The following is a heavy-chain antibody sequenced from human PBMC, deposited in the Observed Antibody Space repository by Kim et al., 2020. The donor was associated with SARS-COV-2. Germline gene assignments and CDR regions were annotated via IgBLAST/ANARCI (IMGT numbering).Heavy chain of an antibody. D-gene: IGHD6-19*01. J-gene: IGHJ4*02. CDR1: GFTFGDYA. CDR2: ISWNSGSI. Sequence: GGSLRLSCAASGFTFGDYAMHWVRQAPGKGLEWVSGISWNSGSIGYADSVKGRFTISRDNAKNSLYLQMNSLRAEDTALYYCAKDSGAIAVAGWGDDRGQGTLVTVSS. CDR3: AKDSGAIAVAGWGDD. V-gene: IGHV3-9*01.